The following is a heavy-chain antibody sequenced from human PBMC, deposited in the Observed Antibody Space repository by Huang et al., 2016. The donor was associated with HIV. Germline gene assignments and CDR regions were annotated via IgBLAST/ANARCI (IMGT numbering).Heavy chain of an antibody. CDR3: ARPRMTEGNSDSTWSFFDS. D-gene: IGHD3-9*01. V-gene: IGHV4-34*01. Sequence: QVRLHQWGTGVLKPSETLSLKCAVYGGAFSGHYWTWIRQSPGKGLEWIGEIDHRGTTSSNPSLKSRLTRSVDTSKSQFYLNLTSVTATDTATYYCARPRMTEGNSDSTWSFFDSWGQGTLVIVSS. J-gene: IGHJ4*02. CDR1: GGAFSGHY. CDR2: IDHRGTT.